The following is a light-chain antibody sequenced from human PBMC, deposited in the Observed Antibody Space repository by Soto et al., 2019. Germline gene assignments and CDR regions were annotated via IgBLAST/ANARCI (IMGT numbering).Light chain of an antibody. J-gene: IGKJ2*01. Sequence: DIVMTQSPLSLPVTPGEPASISCRSSQSLLHSNGYNYLDWYLQKPGQSPQLLIYLGSNRASGVPDRFSGSGSGTDFTLKISRVEAEDVGVYYCMQCLQTPYTFGQGTKLVIK. CDR2: LGS. V-gene: IGKV2-28*01. CDR1: QSLLHSNGYNY. CDR3: MQCLQTPYT.